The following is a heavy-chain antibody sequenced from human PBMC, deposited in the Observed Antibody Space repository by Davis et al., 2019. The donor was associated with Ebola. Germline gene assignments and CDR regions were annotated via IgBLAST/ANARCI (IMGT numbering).Heavy chain of an antibody. CDR3: ARGPNPYYYGSGTPPYYYGMDV. Sequence: PSETLSLTCAVSGYSISSGYYWGWIRQPPGKGLEWIGSIYHSGSTYYNPSLKSRVTMSVDTSKNQFSLKLSSVTAADTAVYYCARGPNPYYYGSGTPPYYYGMDVWGQGTTVTVSS. CDR2: IYHSGST. CDR1: GYSISSGYY. J-gene: IGHJ6*02. V-gene: IGHV4-38-2*01. D-gene: IGHD3-10*01.